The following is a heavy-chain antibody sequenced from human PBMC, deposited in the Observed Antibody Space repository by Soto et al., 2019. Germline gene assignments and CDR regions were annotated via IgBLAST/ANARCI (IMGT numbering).Heavy chain of an antibody. CDR3: ARLMKPFSIAARHSYYYYYYGMDV. V-gene: IGHV5-10-1*01. Sequence: EESLKISCKGSGYSFTSYWISWVRQMPGKGLEWMGRIDPSDSYTNYSPSFQGHVTISADKSVSTAYLQWSSLKASDTAMYYCARLMKPFSIAARHSYYYYYYGMDVWGQGTTVTVSS. D-gene: IGHD6-6*01. CDR2: IDPSDSYT. CDR1: GYSFTSYW. J-gene: IGHJ6*02.